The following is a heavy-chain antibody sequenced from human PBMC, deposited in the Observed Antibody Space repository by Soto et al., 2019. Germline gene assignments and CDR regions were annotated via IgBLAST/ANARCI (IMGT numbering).Heavy chain of an antibody. J-gene: IGHJ4*02. V-gene: IGHV3-30*18. CDR2: ISYDGSNK. D-gene: IGHD6-13*01. Sequence: GGSLRLSCAASGFTFSSYGMHWVRQAPGKGLEWVAVISYDGSNKYYADSVKGRFTISRDNSKNTLYLQMNSLRAEDTAVYYCAKDNTKAAAGTFHYWGQGTLVTVSS. CDR1: GFTFSSYG. CDR3: AKDNTKAAAGTFHY.